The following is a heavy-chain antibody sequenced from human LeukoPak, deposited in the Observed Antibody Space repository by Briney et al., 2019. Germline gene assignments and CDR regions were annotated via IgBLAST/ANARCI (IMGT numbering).Heavy chain of an antibody. D-gene: IGHD6-13*01. CDR1: GFSFSNYA. CDR3: ARERAGTGTET. Sequence: GSLRLSCAVSGFSFSNYAMSLVRQFPGKGLEWIGSVYYTGSTYYNPSLMGRATISADTSKNQFSLHLSSVTAADTAIYYCARERAGTGTETWGQGTLVIVSS. CDR2: VYYTGST. J-gene: IGHJ5*02. V-gene: IGHV4-39*07.